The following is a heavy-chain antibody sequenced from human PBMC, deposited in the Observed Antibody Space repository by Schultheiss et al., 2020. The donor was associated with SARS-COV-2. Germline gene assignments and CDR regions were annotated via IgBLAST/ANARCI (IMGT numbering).Heavy chain of an antibody. CDR3: ARVRYGDYDPGTFDY. Sequence: GESLKISCKGSGYSFTSYWIGWVRQMPGKGLEWMGWINPNSGGTNYAQKFQGRVTMTRDTSISTAYMELSRLRSDDTAVYYCARVRYGDYDPGTFDYWGQGTLVTVSS. CDR1: GYSFTSYW. V-gene: IGHV1-2*02. CDR2: INPNSGGT. D-gene: IGHD4-17*01. J-gene: IGHJ4*02.